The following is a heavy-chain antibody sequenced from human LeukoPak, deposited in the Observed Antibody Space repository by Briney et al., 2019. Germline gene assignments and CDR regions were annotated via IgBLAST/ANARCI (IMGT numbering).Heavy chain of an antibody. J-gene: IGHJ5*02. CDR2: INPNSGGT. D-gene: IGHD3-16*01. Sequence: ASVKVSCKASGYTFTGYYMHWVRQAPGQGLEWMGWINPNSGGTNYAQKFQGRVTMTRDTSISTAYMELSRLRSDDTAVYYCARGPLVGGLGLHWFDPWGQGTLVTVSS. CDR1: GYTFTGYY. V-gene: IGHV1-2*02. CDR3: ARGPLVGGLGLHWFDP.